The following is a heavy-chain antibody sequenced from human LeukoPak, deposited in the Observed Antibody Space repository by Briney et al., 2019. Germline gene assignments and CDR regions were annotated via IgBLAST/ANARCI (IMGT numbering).Heavy chain of an antibody. D-gene: IGHD2-2*01. CDR2: IYPGDSDT. V-gene: IGHV5-51*01. J-gene: IGHJ4*02. Sequence: GESLKISCKGSGYSFTSYWIGWVRQMPGKGLEWMGIIYPGDSDTRYSPSFQGQVTISADKSISTAYQQWSSLKASDTAMYYCARHSYCSSTSCYDQIFDYWGQGTLVTASS. CDR1: GYSFTSYW. CDR3: ARHSYCSSTSCYDQIFDY.